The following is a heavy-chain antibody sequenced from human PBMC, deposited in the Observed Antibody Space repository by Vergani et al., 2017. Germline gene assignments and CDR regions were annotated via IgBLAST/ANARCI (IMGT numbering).Heavy chain of an antibody. CDR3: ARDAAVARFSDAFDI. J-gene: IGHJ3*02. Sequence: EVQLVESGGGLVQPGGSLRLSCAASGFTFSSYWMHWVRQAPGKGLVWVSRINSDGSSTSYADSVKGRFTISRDNAKNTLYLQMNSLRAEDTAVYYCARDAAVARFSDAFDIWGQGTMVTVSS. CDR2: INSDGSST. V-gene: IGHV3-74*01. CDR1: GFTFSSYW. D-gene: IGHD6-19*01.